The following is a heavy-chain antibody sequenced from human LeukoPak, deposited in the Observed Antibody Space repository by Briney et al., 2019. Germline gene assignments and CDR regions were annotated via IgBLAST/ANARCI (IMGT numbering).Heavy chain of an antibody. V-gene: IGHV4-4*07. D-gene: IGHD3-10*01. Sequence: SETLSLTCTVSGGSISSYYWSWIRQPAGKGLEWIGRIYTSGSTNYNPSLKSRVTMSVDTSKNQFPLKLSSVTAADTAVYYCARDWGDYGSGSYLSYWGQGTLVTVSS. CDR1: GGSISSYY. J-gene: IGHJ4*02. CDR2: IYTSGST. CDR3: ARDWGDYGSGSYLSY.